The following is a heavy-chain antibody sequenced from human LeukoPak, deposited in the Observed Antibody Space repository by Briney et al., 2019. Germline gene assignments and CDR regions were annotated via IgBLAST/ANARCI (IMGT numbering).Heavy chain of an antibody. J-gene: IGHJ4*02. CDR1: GYTFTSYA. Sequence: ASVTVSCKASGYTFTSYAMHWVRQAPGQRLEWMGWINAGNGNTKYSQKFQGRVTITRDTSASTAYMELSSLRSEDTAVYYCAREEQPSYYYDSSGLDYWGQGTLVTVSS. V-gene: IGHV1-3*01. CDR2: INAGNGNT. D-gene: IGHD3-22*01. CDR3: AREEQPSYYYDSSGLDY.